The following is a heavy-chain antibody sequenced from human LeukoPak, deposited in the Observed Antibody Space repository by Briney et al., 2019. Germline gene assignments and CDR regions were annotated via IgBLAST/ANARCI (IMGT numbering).Heavy chain of an antibody. CDR2: ISYDGSNK. V-gene: IGHV3-30-3*01. Sequence: GGSLRLSCAASGFTFSSYAMHWVRQAPGKGLEWVAVISYDGSNKYYADSVKGRFTISRDNSKNTLYLQMNSLRAEDTAVYYCARDKRAAAGTFDYWGQGTLVTVSS. CDR3: ARDKRAAAGTFDY. J-gene: IGHJ4*02. D-gene: IGHD6-13*01. CDR1: GFTFSSYA.